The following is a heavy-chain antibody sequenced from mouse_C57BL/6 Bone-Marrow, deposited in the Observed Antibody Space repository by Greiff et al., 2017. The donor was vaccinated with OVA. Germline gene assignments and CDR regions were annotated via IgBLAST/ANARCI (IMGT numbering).Heavy chain of an antibody. CDR2: ISSGGSYN. V-gene: IGHV5-6*02. J-gene: IGHJ1*03. D-gene: IGHD1-1*01. CDR3: ARRDYYGSSYWYFDV. Sequence: EVMLVESGGDLVKPGGSLKLSCAASGFTFSSYGMSWVRQTPDKRLEWVATISSGGSYNYYPDSVKGRFTISRDNAKNTLYLQMSRLKSEDTAMYYCARRDYYGSSYWYFDVWGTGTTVTVSS. CDR1: GFTFSSYG.